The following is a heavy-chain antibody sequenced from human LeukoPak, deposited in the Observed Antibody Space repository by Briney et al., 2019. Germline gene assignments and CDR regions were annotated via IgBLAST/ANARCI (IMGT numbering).Heavy chain of an antibody. D-gene: IGHD6-19*01. V-gene: IGHV1-69*01. CDR1: GGTFSSYA. Sequence: SVKVSCKASGGTFSSYAISWVRQVPGQGLEWMGGIIPIFGTANYAQKFQGRVTITADESTSTAYMELSSLRSEDTAVYYCARDAIAVAGTKRPYNWFDPWGQGTLVTVSS. CDR3: ARDAIAVAGTKRPYNWFDP. J-gene: IGHJ5*02. CDR2: IIPIFGTA.